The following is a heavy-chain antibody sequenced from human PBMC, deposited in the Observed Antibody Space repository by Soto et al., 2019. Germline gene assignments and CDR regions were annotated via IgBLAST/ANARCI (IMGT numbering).Heavy chain of an antibody. CDR2: MNPNSGNT. CDR1: GYTFTSYD. J-gene: IGHJ6*03. D-gene: IGHD2-15*01. Sequence: ASVKVSCKASGYTFTSYDINWVRQATGQGLEWMGWMNPNSGNTGYAQKFQGRVTMTRNTSISTAYMELSSLRSEDTAVYYCARASPGYCSGGSCYPSYYYYYYMDVWGKGTTVTVSS. CDR3: ARASPGYCSGGSCYPSYYYYYYMDV. V-gene: IGHV1-8*01.